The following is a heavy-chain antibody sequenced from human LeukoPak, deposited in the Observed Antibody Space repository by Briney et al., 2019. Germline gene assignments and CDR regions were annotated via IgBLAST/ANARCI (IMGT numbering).Heavy chain of an antibody. Sequence: PSQTLSLTCTVSGGSISSGGYYWSWIRQHPGKGLEWIGYIYYSGSTYYNPSLKSRVTISVDTSKNQFSLKLSSVTAADTAVYYCARVPHFDWSYFDCWGQGTLVTVSS. V-gene: IGHV4-31*03. CDR1: GGSISSGGYY. J-gene: IGHJ4*02. D-gene: IGHD3-9*01. CDR3: ARVPHFDWSYFDC. CDR2: IYYSGST.